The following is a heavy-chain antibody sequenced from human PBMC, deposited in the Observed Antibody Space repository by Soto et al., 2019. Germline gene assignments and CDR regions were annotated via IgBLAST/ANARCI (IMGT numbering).Heavy chain of an antibody. CDR3: ASVRRYYYYAMDV. V-gene: IGHV4-30-4*01. CDR1: GGSISSSDYY. Sequence: QVQLQESGPGLVKPSQTLSLTCTVSGGSISSSDYYWSWIRQPPGKGLEWIGYMYYTGSSYYNPSVNSQVNISIDTSNNQFSLKLTSVTAADTAVYYCASVRRYYYYAMDVWGQGNTVTVSS. CDR2: MYYTGSS. J-gene: IGHJ6*02.